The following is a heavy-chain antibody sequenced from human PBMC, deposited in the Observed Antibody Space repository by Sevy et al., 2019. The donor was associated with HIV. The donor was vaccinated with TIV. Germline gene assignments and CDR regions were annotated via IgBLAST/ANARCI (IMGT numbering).Heavy chain of an antibody. J-gene: IGHJ4*02. CDR3: ARGGILVEGGDRTTPFDF. D-gene: IGHD2-15*01. V-gene: IGHV3-30-3*01. CDR2: ISSVGVNN. CDR1: GFTFNTYY. Sequence: GGSLRLSCSVSGFTFNTYYFHWVRQAPGMGLEWVSVISSVGVNNYYGDSVRGRFTISRDKSKSTLYLQMNNLRAGNTGVYYCARGGILVEGGDRTTPFDFWGQGTLVTVSS.